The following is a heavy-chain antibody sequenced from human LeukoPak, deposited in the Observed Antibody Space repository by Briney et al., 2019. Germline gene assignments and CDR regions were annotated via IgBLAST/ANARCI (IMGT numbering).Heavy chain of an antibody. CDR2: MNPNGGNT. CDR1: GYTFTSYD. V-gene: IGHV1-8*01. J-gene: IGHJ5*02. CDR3: ARDGIAAENWFDP. D-gene: IGHD6-13*01. Sequence: ASVKVSCKASGYTFTSYDINWVRQATGQGLEWMGWMNPNGGNTGYAQKFQGRVTMTRNTSISTAYMELSSLRSEDTAVYYCARDGIAAENWFDPWGQGTLVTVSS.